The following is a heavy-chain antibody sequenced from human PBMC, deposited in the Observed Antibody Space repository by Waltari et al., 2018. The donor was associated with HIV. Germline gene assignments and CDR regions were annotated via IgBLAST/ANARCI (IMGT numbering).Heavy chain of an antibody. CDR3: ARGPPNDLWPPQTRHMDV. CDR2: RNPESGNT. D-gene: IGHD3-3*01. Sequence: QVQLVQSGTEVKKPGASVKVSCKASGYTFTGYDMNWVRQATGQGLAWLGWRNPESGNTAYAHKFQGRVTMTRNTAIRTAYMELTSLRSEDTAVYYCARGPPNDLWPPQTRHMDVWGQGTTVTVSS. V-gene: IGHV1-8*01. CDR1: GYTFTGYD. J-gene: IGHJ6*02.